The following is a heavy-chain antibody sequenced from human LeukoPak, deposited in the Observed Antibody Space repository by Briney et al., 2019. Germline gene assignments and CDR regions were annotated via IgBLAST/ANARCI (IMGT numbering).Heavy chain of an antibody. D-gene: IGHD3-10*01. CDR3: AKDHTGLLWFGGMDV. CDR2: IRYDGSNK. V-gene: IGHV3-30*02. CDR1: LFSFSSSV. Sequence: RGSLRLSSAPPLFSFSSSVLHWVRQAPGKGLEWVSFIRYDGSNKYYTDSVKSPFTISTDNSTKTLYLHMNSVRAQNTRLYYNAKDHTGLLWFGGMDVWGKGTTVSVS. J-gene: IGHJ6*03.